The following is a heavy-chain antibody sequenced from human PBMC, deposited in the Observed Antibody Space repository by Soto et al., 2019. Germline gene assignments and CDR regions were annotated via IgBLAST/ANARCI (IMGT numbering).Heavy chain of an antibody. V-gene: IGHV1-18*04. D-gene: IGHD6-19*01. Sequence: VASVKVSCKASGYTFTSYGISWVRQAPGQGLEWMGWISPHNDRTKYARRFQDRVTMTTETPTSTVYMELGSLRSDDTAVYYCARDLYYSSGRYFDHDAFDIWGQGTVVTVSS. J-gene: IGHJ3*02. CDR3: ARDLYYSSGRYFDHDAFDI. CDR1: GYTFTSYG. CDR2: ISPHNDRT.